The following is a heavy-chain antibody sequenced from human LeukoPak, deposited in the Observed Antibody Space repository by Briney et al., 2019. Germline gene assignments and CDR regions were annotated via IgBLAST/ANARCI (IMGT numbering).Heavy chain of an antibody. CDR1: GGSISSSNW. D-gene: IGHD3-22*01. V-gene: IGHV4-4*02. CDR3: ARRRSSGYHTGGPYYFDY. Sequence: SSGTLSLTCAVSGGSISSSNWWSWVRQPPGKGLEWIGSISYTGTTNYNPSLKSRVTISVDTSKNQFSLKLSSVTAADTAVYYCARRRSSGYHTGGPYYFDYWGQGTLVTVSS. J-gene: IGHJ4*02. CDR2: ISYTGTT.